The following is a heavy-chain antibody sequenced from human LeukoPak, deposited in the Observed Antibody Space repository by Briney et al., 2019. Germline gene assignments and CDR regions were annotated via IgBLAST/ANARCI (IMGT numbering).Heavy chain of an antibody. Sequence: GGSLRLSCAASGFTVSSNYMSWVRQAPGKGLEWVSVIYSGGSTYYADSVKGRFTISRDNSKNTLYLQMNSLRAEDTAVYYCARNYYGSGSYWVPGLDYGMGVWGQGTTVTVSS. CDR3: ARNYYGSGSYWVPGLDYGMGV. D-gene: IGHD3-10*01. V-gene: IGHV3-66*01. CDR1: GFTVSSNY. J-gene: IGHJ6*02. CDR2: IYSGGST.